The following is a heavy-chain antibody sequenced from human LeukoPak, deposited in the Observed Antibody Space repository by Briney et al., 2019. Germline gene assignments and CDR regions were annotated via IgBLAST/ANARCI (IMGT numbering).Heavy chain of an antibody. CDR2: ISGSGGGT. CDR3: VGVVVVPAAAYYFDY. V-gene: IGHV3-23*01. J-gene: IGHJ4*02. CDR1: GFTFSNYA. Sequence: GGSLRLSCAASGFTFSNYAMSWVRQAPGKGLEWVSAISGSGGGTYYADSVKGRFTISRDNSKNTLYLQMNSLRAEDTAVYYCVGVVVVPAAAYYFDYWGQGTLVTVSS. D-gene: IGHD2-2*01.